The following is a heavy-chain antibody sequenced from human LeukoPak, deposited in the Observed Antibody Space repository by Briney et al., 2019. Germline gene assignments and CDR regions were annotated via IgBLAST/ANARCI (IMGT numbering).Heavy chain of an antibody. Sequence: PGGSLRLSCAASGFPFSYYGMHWVRQAPGKGLEWVAVISYDGSNKYYADFVKGRFTISRDNSKNMLYLQMHSLRAEDTAVYYCARGSRYSYGFTGRERTKSRLDQWGQGTLVTVSS. CDR3: ARGSRYSYGFTGRERTKSRLDQ. V-gene: IGHV3-30*03. J-gene: IGHJ4*02. CDR1: GFPFSYYG. CDR2: ISYDGSNK. D-gene: IGHD5-18*01.